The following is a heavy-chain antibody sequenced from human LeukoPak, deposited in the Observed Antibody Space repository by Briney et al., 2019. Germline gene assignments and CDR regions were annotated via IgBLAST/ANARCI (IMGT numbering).Heavy chain of an antibody. CDR2: ISAYNGNT. V-gene: IGHV1-18*01. CDR1: GYTFTSYG. Sequence: ASVKVSCKASGYTFTSYGISWVRQAPGQGLEWMGWISAYNGNTNYAPKLQGRVTMTTDTSTSTAYMELRSLRSDDTAVYYCARSGPAAIPVDAFDIWGQGTMVTVSS. D-gene: IGHD2-2*01. J-gene: IGHJ3*02. CDR3: ARSGPAAIPVDAFDI.